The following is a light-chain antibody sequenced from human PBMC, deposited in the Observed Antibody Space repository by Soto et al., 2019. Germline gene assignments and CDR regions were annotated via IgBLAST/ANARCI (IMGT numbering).Light chain of an antibody. CDR2: WAS. Sequence: DIVLTQSPDSLAVSLGERATIYCKSSQSVLYSSNNENYLAWYQQKPGHPPKLLMYWASTREPGVPDRFSGSGSWTDFTLTISSQQAEDVAVYYCQQYYTLPLTFGGGTKVEIK. V-gene: IGKV4-1*01. CDR3: QQYYTLPLT. J-gene: IGKJ4*01. CDR1: QSVLYSSNNENY.